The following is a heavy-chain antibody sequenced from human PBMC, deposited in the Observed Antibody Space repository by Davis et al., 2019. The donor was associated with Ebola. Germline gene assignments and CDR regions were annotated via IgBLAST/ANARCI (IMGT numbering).Heavy chain of an antibody. CDR1: GFTFSTYS. Sequence: GESLKISCAASGFTFSTYSMYWVRQAPGRGLEWVAVISYDGSNKHHADSVKGRFTISRDNSKNTLYLQMNSLRTEDTAVYFCARQDGDGYCRSTSCYDHWGQGTLVTVSS. CDR3: ARQDGDGYCRSTSCYDH. V-gene: IGHV3-30-3*01. D-gene: IGHD2-2*03. J-gene: IGHJ4*02. CDR2: ISYDGSNK.